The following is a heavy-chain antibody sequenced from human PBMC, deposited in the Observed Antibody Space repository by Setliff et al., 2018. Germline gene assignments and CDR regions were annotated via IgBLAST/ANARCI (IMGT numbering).Heavy chain of an antibody. V-gene: IGHV3-23*01. J-gene: IGHJ4*02. CDR3: AKESIDYYDSSGSLSTPFDY. CDR1: GFTFSSYA. D-gene: IGHD3-22*01. Sequence: PGGSLRLSCAASGFTFSSYAMSWVRQAPGKGLEWVSAISGSGGSTYYADSVKGRFTISRDNSKNTLYLQMNSLRAEDTAVYYCAKESIDYYDSSGSLSTPFDYWGQGTLVTVSS. CDR2: ISGSGGST.